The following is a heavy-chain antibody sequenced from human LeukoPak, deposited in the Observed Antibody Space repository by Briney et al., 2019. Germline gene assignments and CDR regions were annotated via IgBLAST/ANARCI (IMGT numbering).Heavy chain of an antibody. V-gene: IGHV3-15*01. J-gene: IGHJ1*01. Sequence: PGGSLRLSCAASGFTFSTAWMSWVRQAPGKGLEWVGRIKSKTDGGTTDYAAPVKGRFTISRDDSKNTLYLQMNSLRAEDTAVYYCEYGLSQHWGQGTLVTVSS. CDR1: GFTFSTAW. CDR2: IKSKTDGGTT. D-gene: IGHD2-2*01. CDR3: EYGLSQH.